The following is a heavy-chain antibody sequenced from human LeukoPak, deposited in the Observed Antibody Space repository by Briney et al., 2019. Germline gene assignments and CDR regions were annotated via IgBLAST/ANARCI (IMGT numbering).Heavy chain of an antibody. V-gene: IGHV3-73*01. CDR1: GFTFSDHY. CDR3: TGNYYGSGSYADFDY. Sequence: GGSLRLSCAASGFTFSDHYMDWVRQAPGKGLEWVGRIRSTANGYATAYAASVKGRFTISRDDSKNTAYLQMDSLKTEDTAVYYCTGNYYGSGSYADFDYWGQGTLVTVSS. J-gene: IGHJ4*02. D-gene: IGHD3-10*01. CDR2: IRSTANGYAT.